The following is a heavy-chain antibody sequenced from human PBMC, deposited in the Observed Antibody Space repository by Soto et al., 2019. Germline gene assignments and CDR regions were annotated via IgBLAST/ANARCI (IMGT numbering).Heavy chain of an antibody. CDR2: IVPNVGTV. D-gene: IGHD3-3*01. V-gene: IGHV1-69*06. Sequence: SVKVSCKASGGTLSSFINYPINWVRQAPGPGLEWMGGIVPNVGTVNYAHKFQGRVTITADKSTGTAYMELSRLRSEDTAFYYCARRDTSGFLRYFENWGQGTLVTVSS. CDR3: ARRDTSGFLRYFEN. J-gene: IGHJ1*01. CDR1: GGTLSSFINYP.